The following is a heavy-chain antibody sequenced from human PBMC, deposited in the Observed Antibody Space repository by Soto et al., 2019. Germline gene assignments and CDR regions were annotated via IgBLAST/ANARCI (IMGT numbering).Heavy chain of an antibody. Sequence: ASVKVSCKASGYTFTSYDINWVRQATRQGLEWMGWMNPNSGNTGYAQKFQGRVTMTRNTSISTAYMELSSLRSEDTAVYYCARDQWLVDYYGMDVWGQGTTGTVSS. CDR1: GYTFTSYD. D-gene: IGHD6-19*01. CDR3: ARDQWLVDYYGMDV. CDR2: MNPNSGNT. J-gene: IGHJ6*02. V-gene: IGHV1-8*01.